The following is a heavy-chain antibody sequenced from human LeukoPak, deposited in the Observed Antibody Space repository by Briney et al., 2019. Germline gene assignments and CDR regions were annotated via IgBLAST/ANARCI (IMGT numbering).Heavy chain of an antibody. V-gene: IGHV3-7*01. Sequence: PGGSLRLSCAASGFTFSSYWMSWVRRAPGKGPEWVANIKQDGGEKYYVDSVKGRFTISRDNAKNSLYLQMNSLRAEDTAVYYCARDAFSRISVFGVVSDAFDIWGQGTMVTVSS. CDR2: IKQDGGEK. D-gene: IGHD3-3*01. CDR3: ARDAFSRISVFGVVSDAFDI. J-gene: IGHJ3*02. CDR1: GFTFSSYW.